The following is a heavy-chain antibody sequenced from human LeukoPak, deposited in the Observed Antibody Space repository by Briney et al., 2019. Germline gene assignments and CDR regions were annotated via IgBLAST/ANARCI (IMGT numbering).Heavy chain of an antibody. CDR1: GYTFTGYY. V-gene: IGHV1-2*02. CDR3: ARGYGGYVRD. J-gene: IGHJ4*02. CDR2: INPNSGGT. Sequence: ASVKVSCKASGYTFTGYYMHWVRQAPGQGLEWMGWINPNSGGTNYAQEFQGRVTITRNTSISTAYMELSSLRSEDTAVYYCARGYGGYVRDWGQGTLVTVSS. D-gene: IGHD5-12*01.